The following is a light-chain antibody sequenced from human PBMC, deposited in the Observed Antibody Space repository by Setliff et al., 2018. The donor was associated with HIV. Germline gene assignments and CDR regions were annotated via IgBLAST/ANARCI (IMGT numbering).Light chain of an antibody. V-gene: IGLV2-8*01. CDR2: DVS. J-gene: IGLJ1*01. CDR1: SSDVGGYNF. Sequence: QSALAQPPSASGSPGQSVTISCTGTSSDVGGYNFVSWYQHHPGNAPKLMIYDVSKRPSGVPDRFSGSKSGNTASLTVSGLQAEDEADYYCAAWDDSLNAYVFGTGTKVTVL. CDR3: AAWDDSLNAYV.